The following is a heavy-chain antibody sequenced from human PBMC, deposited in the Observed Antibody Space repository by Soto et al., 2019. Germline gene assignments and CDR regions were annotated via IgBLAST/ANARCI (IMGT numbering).Heavy chain of an antibody. CDR2: IYYSGST. Sequence: PSETLSLTCTVSGGSISSSSYYWGWIRQPPGKGLEWIGSIYYSGSTYYNPSLKSRVTISVDTSKNQFSLKLSSVTAADTAVYYCARKPAAGIAAWYYFDYWGQGTTVTVSS. CDR1: GGSISSSSYY. J-gene: IGHJ4*02. CDR3: ARKPAAGIAAWYYFDY. D-gene: IGHD6-6*01. V-gene: IGHV4-39*01.